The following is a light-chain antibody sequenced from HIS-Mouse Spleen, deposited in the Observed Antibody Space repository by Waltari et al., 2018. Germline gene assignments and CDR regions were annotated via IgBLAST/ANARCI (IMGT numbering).Light chain of an antibody. CDR1: NIGSKS. J-gene: IGLJ2*01. CDR3: QVWDSSSDHVV. CDR2: DDS. Sequence: SYVLTQPPSVSVAPGKTARITCGGNNIGSKSVHWYQQKPGQAPVLGVYDDSDRPSGIPERFTGSNSGNTANLTIRRVEAGDEADYYCQVWDSSSDHVVFGGGTKLTVL. V-gene: IGLV3-21*03.